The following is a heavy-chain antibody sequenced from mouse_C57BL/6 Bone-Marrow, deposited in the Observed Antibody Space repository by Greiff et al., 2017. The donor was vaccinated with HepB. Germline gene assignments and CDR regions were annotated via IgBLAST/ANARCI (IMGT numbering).Heavy chain of an antibody. CDR3: TRDSYYYAMDY. Sequence: VQLQQSGAELVRPGASVTLSCKASGYTFTDYEMHWVKQTPVHGLEWIGAIDPETGGTAYNQKFKGKAILTADKSSSTAYMELRSLTSEDSAVYYCTRDSYYYAMDYWGQGTSVTVCS. CDR2: IDPETGGT. J-gene: IGHJ4*01. V-gene: IGHV1-15*01. D-gene: IGHD2-12*01. CDR1: GYTFTDYE.